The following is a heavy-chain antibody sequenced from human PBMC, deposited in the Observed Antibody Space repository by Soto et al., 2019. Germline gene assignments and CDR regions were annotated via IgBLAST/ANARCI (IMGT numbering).Heavy chain of an antibody. CDR1: GFTFSSYW. J-gene: IGHJ4*02. Sequence: RRLSCAASGFTFSSYWMHWVRQAPGKGLEWVSRINSDGSGTNYADSVRGRFAITRGSAENTLYLQLNSLRAEDTAVYYCARGTYHCQSSCHPTYNVDYRREGTVVT. V-gene: IGHV3-74*01. CDR2: INSDGSGT. CDR3: ARGTYHCQSSCHPTYNVDY. D-gene: IGHD3-22*01.